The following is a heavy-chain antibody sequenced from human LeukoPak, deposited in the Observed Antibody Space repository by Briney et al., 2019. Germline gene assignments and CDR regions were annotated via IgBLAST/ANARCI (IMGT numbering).Heavy chain of an antibody. J-gene: IGHJ4*02. CDR3: ASSVRGVTLSDYFDY. CDR1: GGSVSSYY. D-gene: IGHD3-10*01. V-gene: IGHV4-4*07. CDR2: IYTSGST. Sequence: SETLPLTCTVSGGSVSSYYWSWIRQPAGKGLEWIGRIYTSGSTNYNPSLKSRVTMSVDTSKNQFSLKLSSVTAADTAVYYCASSVRGVTLSDYFDYWGQGTLVTVSS.